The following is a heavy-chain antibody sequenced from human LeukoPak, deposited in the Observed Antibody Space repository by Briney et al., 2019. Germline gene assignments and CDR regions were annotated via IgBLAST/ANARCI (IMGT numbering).Heavy chain of an antibody. CDR1: GGSISSGGYS. V-gene: IGHV4-30-2*01. D-gene: IGHD4-17*01. CDR2: IYDSGST. Sequence: SSETLSLTCAVSGGSISSGGYSWSWIRQPPGKGLEWIGYIYDSGSTYYNPSLKSRVTISVDRSKNQFSLKVSSVTAAETAVYYCAKGYYGDKYYYGMDVWGQGTTVTVSS. CDR3: AKGYYGDKYYYGMDV. J-gene: IGHJ6*02.